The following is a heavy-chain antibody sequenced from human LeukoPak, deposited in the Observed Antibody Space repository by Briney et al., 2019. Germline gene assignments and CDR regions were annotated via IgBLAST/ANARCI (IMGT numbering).Heavy chain of an antibody. CDR2: IYTSGST. J-gene: IGHJ6*03. D-gene: IGHD6-6*01. CDR3: ARVVAAPGYYYYYYMDV. V-gene: IGHV4-61*02. Sequence: PSQTLSLTCTVSGGSISSGSYYWSWIRQPAGKGLEWIGRIYTSGSTNYNPSLKSRVTISVDTSKNQFSLKLSSVTAADTAVYYCARVVAAPGYYYYYYMDVWGKGTTVTVSS. CDR1: GGSISSGSYY.